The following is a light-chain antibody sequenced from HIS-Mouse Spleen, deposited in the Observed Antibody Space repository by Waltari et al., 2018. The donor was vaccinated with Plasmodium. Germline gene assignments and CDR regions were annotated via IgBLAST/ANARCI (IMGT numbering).Light chain of an antibody. CDR1: QSVSSN. J-gene: IGKJ3*01. Sequence: EIVMTQSPATLSVSPGERATLSCRASQSVSSNLAWYQQKPGQAPRVLIYGASTRATGTPARFSGSGSGTEFTLTISSLQSEDFAVYYCQQYKNWSFTFGPGTKVDIK. V-gene: IGKV3-15*01. CDR3: QQYKNWSFT. CDR2: GAS.